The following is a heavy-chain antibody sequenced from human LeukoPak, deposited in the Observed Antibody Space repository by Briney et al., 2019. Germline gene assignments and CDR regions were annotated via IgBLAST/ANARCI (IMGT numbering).Heavy chain of an antibody. CDR2: ISSSSSTI. D-gene: IGHD4-17*01. CDR1: GFTFSSYS. J-gene: IGHJ4*02. Sequence: GGSLRLSCAASGFTFSSYSMNWVRQAPGKGLEWVSYISSSSSTIYYADSVKGRFTISRDNAKNSLYLQMNSLRAEDTAVYYCARDGMTTVTTPDYWGQGTLVTVSS. V-gene: IGHV3-48*04. CDR3: ARDGMTTVTTPDY.